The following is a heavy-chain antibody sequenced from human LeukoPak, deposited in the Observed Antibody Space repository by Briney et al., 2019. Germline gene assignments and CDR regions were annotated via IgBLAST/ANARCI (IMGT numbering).Heavy chain of an antibody. V-gene: IGHV4-38-2*02. J-gene: IGHJ5*02. CDR2: IYHSGRT. CDR1: GYSISSGYY. Sequence: SETLSLTCTVSGYSISSGYYCGWSRQPPGRGLEWIGSIYHSGRTYYNPSLKSRVTISVDTSKNKFSLKLSSVTAEDTAVYYCARVTYYYDSSGYHTNWFDPWGQGTLVTVSS. D-gene: IGHD3-22*01. CDR3: ARVTYYYDSSGYHTNWFDP.